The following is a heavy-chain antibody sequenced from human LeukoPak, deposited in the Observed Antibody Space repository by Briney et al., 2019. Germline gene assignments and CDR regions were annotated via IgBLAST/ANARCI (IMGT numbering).Heavy chain of an antibody. CDR1: GGSISSSSYY. D-gene: IGHD6-13*01. CDR3: ASYSSSWHEHGY. J-gene: IGHJ4*02. V-gene: IGHV4-39*01. Sequence: SETLSLTCTVSGGSISSSSYYWGWIRQPPGKGLEWIGSIYYSGSTYYNPSLKSRVTISVDTSKNQFSLKLSSVTAADTAVYYCASYSSSWHEHGYWGQGTLVTVSS. CDR2: IYYSGST.